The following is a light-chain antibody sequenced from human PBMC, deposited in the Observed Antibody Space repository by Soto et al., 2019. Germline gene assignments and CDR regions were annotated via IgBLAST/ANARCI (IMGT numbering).Light chain of an antibody. CDR3: QQRSNWPF. J-gene: IGKJ4*01. Sequence: EIVLTQSPATLSLSPGERATLSCRASQTISSYLAWYQQKPGQAPRLLIYDTSKRATGFPARFSGSGSGTDFTLTISCLEPEDFAVYFCQQRSNWPFFGGGTKVEIK. CDR1: QTISSY. V-gene: IGKV3-11*01. CDR2: DTS.